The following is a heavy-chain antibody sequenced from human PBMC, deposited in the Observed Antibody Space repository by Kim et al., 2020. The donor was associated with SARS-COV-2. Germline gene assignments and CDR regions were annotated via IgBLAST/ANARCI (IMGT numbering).Heavy chain of an antibody. Sequence: PPYKSRVTISVDTAKNQFSLKLSSVTAADTAVYYCARHGSGSYWAYGMDVWGQGTTVTVSS. V-gene: IGHV4-59*08. CDR3: ARHGSGSYWAYGMDV. D-gene: IGHD3-10*01. J-gene: IGHJ6*02.